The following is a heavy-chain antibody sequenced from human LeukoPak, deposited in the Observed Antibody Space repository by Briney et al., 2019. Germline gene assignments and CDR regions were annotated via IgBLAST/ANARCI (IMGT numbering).Heavy chain of an antibody. CDR1: GGTFSSYA. V-gene: IGHV1-69*05. J-gene: IGHJ4*02. D-gene: IGHD3-22*01. CDR3: ARDLGSSGYYDY. CDR2: IIPIFGTA. Sequence: SVKVSCTASGGTFSSYAISWVRRAPGQGLEWMGGIIPIFGTANYAQKFQGRVTITTDESTSTAYMELSSLRSEDTAVYYCARDLGSSGYYDYWGQGTLVTVSS.